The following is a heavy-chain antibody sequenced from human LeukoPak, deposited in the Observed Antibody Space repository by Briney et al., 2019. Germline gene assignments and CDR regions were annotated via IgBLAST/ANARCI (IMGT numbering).Heavy chain of an antibody. CDR2: IYYSGST. D-gene: IGHD3-3*01. CDR3: ARNYDFWSGYPPAV. J-gene: IGHJ4*02. Sequence: SETLSLTCTVSGGSISSYYWSWIRQPPGKGLEWIGYIYYSGSTNYNPSLKSRVTISVDTSKNQFSLKLSSVTAADTAVYYCARNYDFWSGYPPAVWGQGTLVTASS. CDR1: GGSISSYY. V-gene: IGHV4-59*08.